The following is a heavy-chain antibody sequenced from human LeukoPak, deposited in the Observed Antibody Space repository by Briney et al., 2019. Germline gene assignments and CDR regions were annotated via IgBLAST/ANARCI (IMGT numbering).Heavy chain of an antibody. J-gene: IGHJ4*02. V-gene: IGHV3-20*04. Sequence: PGGSLRLSCAASGFTFDDYGMSWVRQAPGKGLEWVSGINWNGGSTGYADSVKGRFTISRDNAKNSLYLQMNSLRTDDMALYYCARADSSDRAFDYWGQGTLVTVSS. CDR1: GFTFDDYG. D-gene: IGHD6-19*01. CDR3: ARADSSDRAFDY. CDR2: INWNGGST.